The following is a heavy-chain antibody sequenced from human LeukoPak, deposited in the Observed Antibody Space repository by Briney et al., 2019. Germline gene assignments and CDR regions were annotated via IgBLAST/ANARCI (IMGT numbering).Heavy chain of an antibody. CDR3: ARAGELRYMDV. J-gene: IGHJ6*03. D-gene: IGHD3-16*01. CDR1: GGSFSGYY. CDR2: IKGTGLTT. Sequence: LSLTCAVYGGSFSGYYWSWIRQPPGKGLEWVSTIKGTGLTTYYADSVKGRFTISRDNAKNSLFLQMSSLRADDTAMYYCARAGELRYMDVWGKGTAVTVSS. V-gene: IGHV3-11*04.